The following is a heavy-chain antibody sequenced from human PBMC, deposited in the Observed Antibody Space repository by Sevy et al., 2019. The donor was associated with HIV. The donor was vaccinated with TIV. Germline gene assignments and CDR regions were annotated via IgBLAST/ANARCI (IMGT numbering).Heavy chain of an antibody. CDR3: ARDNGKERWFGEYEAFDI. Sequence: GGSLRLSCAASGFTFSDYYMSWIRQAPGKGLEWVSYISSSGSTIYYADSVNGRFTISRDNAKNSLYLQMNSLRAEDTAVYYCARDNGKERWFGEYEAFDIWGQGTMVTVSS. V-gene: IGHV3-11*04. J-gene: IGHJ3*02. D-gene: IGHD3-10*01. CDR1: GFTFSDYY. CDR2: ISSSGSTI.